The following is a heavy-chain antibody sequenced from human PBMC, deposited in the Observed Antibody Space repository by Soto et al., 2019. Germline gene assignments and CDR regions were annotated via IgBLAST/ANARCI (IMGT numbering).Heavy chain of an antibody. V-gene: IGHV1-69*13. CDR2: IIPIFGPA. D-gene: IGHD1-1*01. CDR1: GGTFSSHS. CDR3: ATGSFTSTGGRIGYHYNAMDV. Sequence: ASVKVSCKSSGGTFSSHSTNWVRQAPGQGLEWMGGIIPIFGPANFAKNFQGRVTITADESTTTAYMELSSRTSEDTAVYYCATGSFTSTGGRIGYHYNAMDVWGQGTTVTVSS. J-gene: IGHJ6*02.